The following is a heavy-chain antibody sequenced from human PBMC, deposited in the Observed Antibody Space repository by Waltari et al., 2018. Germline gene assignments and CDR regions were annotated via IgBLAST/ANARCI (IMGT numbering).Heavy chain of an antibody. CDR3: ARGAGYSYGYFDY. CDR2: IIPIFGTT. J-gene: IGHJ4*02. CDR1: GGTSSNYA. Sequence: QVQLVQSGSEVKQPGSSVKVSCKASGGTSSNYAISWVRPAPGQGLEWMGVIIPIFGTTNNAQKFQGRVTITADESTSTAYMELSSLRSEDTAIYYCARGAGYSYGYFDYWGQGTLVTVSS. V-gene: IGHV1-69*01. D-gene: IGHD5-18*01.